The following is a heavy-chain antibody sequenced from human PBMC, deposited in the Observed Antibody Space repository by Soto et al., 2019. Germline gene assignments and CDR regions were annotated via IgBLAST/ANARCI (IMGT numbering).Heavy chain of an antibody. J-gene: IGHJ4*02. V-gene: IGHV1-18*01. CDR3: ATVKLWFGELLFPESFDY. D-gene: IGHD3-10*01. CDR1: GYTFTSYG. CDR2: ISAYNGNT. Sequence: ASVKVSCKASGYTFTSYGISWVRQAPGQGLEWMGWISAYNGNTNYAQKLQGRVTMTTDTSTSTAYMELRSLRSDDTAVYYCATVKLWFGELLFPESFDYWGQGNLVTVSS.